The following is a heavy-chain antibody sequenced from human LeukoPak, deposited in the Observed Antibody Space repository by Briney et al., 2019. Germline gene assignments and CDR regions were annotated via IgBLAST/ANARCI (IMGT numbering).Heavy chain of an antibody. CDR2: IYYSGST. CDR1: GGSISSGGYY. V-gene: IGHV4-31*03. Sequence: SETLSLTCTVSGGSISSGGYYWSWIRQHPGKGLEWIGYIYYSGSTYYNPSLKSRVTISVDTSKNQFSLKLSSVTAADTAVYYCARTPWPRYCTSTSCYTGGVYFDYWGQGTLVTVFS. CDR3: ARTPWPRYCTSTSCYTGGVYFDY. D-gene: IGHD2-2*02. J-gene: IGHJ4*02.